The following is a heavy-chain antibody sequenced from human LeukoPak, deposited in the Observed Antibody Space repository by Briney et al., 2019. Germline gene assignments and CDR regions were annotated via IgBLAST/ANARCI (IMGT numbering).Heavy chain of an antibody. J-gene: IGHJ4*02. CDR3: ARASPSPPPSYDFWSGSFDY. CDR2: INPNSGGT. D-gene: IGHD3-3*01. CDR1: GYTFTGYY. V-gene: IGHV1-2*02. Sequence: ASVKVSCKASGYTFTGYYMHWVRQAPGQGLEWMGWINPNSGGTNYAQKFQGRVTMTRDTSISTAYMELSRLRSDDTAVYYCARASPSPPPSYDFWSGSFDYWGQGTLVTVSS.